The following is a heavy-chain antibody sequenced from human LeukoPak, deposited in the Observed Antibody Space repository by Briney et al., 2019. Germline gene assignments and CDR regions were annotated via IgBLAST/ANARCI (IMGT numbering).Heavy chain of an antibody. Sequence: SQTLSLTCTVSGGSISSGSYYWSWIRQPAGKGLEWIGRIYTSGSTNYNPSLKSRVTISVDTSKNQFSLKLSSVTAADTAVYYCARGRPSYDFWSGYLFHYWGQGTLVTVSS. V-gene: IGHV4-61*02. D-gene: IGHD3-3*01. J-gene: IGHJ4*02. CDR2: IYTSGST. CDR3: ARGRPSYDFWSGYLFHY. CDR1: GGSISSGSYY.